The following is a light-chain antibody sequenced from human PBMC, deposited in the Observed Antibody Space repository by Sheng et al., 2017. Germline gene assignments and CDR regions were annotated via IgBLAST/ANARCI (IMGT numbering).Light chain of an antibody. J-gene: IGLJ3*02. Sequence: QSVLTQPPSASGTPGQRVTISCSGSSSNIGSNTVNWYQHLPGTAPKLLXYSNNHRPSGVPDRFSGSKSGTSASLAISGLQSEDEADYYCAAWDDSLNGWVFGGGTKLTVL. V-gene: IGLV1-44*01. CDR2: SNN. CDR3: AAWDDSLNGWV. CDR1: SSNIGSNT.